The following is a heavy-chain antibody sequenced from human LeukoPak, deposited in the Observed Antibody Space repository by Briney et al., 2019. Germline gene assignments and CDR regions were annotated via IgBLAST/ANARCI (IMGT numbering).Heavy chain of an antibody. CDR1: GFTFSRDG. CDR2: ISYDGSNK. J-gene: IGHJ6*02. D-gene: IGHD1-20*01. V-gene: IGHV3-30*18. Sequence: GRSLRLSCAAVGFTFSRDGMHWVRQAPGKGLEWVAVISYDGSNKYYADSVKGRFTISRDNSKNTLYLQMNSLRAEDTAVYYCAKEDNWNYYYYDMDVWGQGTTVTVSS. CDR3: AKEDNWNYYYYDMDV.